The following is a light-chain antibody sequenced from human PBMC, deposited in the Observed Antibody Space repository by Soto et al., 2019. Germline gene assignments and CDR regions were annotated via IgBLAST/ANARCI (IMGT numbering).Light chain of an antibody. CDR1: SSDVGGYNY. Sequence: QSVLTQPASVSGSPGHSITISCTGTSSDVGGYNYVSWYQQHPGKAPKLMIYDVSNRPSGVSNRFSGSKSGNTASLTISGLQAEDEADYYCSSYTSSSTYVLGTGTKVTVL. V-gene: IGLV2-14*01. CDR3: SSYTSSSTYV. J-gene: IGLJ1*01. CDR2: DVS.